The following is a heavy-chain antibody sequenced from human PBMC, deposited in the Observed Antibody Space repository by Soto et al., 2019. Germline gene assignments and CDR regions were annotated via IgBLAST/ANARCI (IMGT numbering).Heavy chain of an antibody. Sequence: QLQLQESGPGLVKPSETPSLTCTVSGGSISDDTYYWGWIRQPPGKGLEWIGSIYYSGTSSYNPSLKSRVTMSVDTSKKQLSLRLSSVTAADTAVYYCARLHCDSPNCVPLDPWGQGTLVIVSS. CDR1: GGSISDDTYY. J-gene: IGHJ5*02. D-gene: IGHD2-2*01. V-gene: IGHV4-39*01. CDR3: ARLHCDSPNCVPLDP. CDR2: IYYSGTS.